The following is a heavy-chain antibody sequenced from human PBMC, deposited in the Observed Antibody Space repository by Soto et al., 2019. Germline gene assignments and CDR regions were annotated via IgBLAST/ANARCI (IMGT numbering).Heavy chain of an antibody. CDR1: GFTFSSYS. Sequence: GGSLRLSCAASGFTFSSYSMNWVRQAPGKGLEWVSYISSSSSTIYYADSVKGRFTISRDNAKNSLYLQMNSLRAEDTAVYYCALWNTNLYYYYMDVWGKGTTVTVSS. D-gene: IGHD1-1*01. CDR2: ISSSSSTI. V-gene: IGHV3-48*01. J-gene: IGHJ6*03. CDR3: ALWNTNLYYYYMDV.